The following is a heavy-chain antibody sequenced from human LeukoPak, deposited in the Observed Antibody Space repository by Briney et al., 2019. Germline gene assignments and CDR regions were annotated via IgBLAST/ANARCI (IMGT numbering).Heavy chain of an antibody. CDR1: GYTFTSYG. CDR2: ISAYNGNT. CDR3: ARWGIAAAGTGGDWFDP. V-gene: IGHV1-18*01. J-gene: IGHJ5*02. Sequence: ASVKVSCKASGYTFTSYGISWVRQAPGQGLEWMGWISAYNGNTNYAQKLQGRVTMTTDTSTSTVYMELRSLRSDDTAVYYCARWGIAAAGTGGDWFDPWGQGTLVTVSS. D-gene: IGHD6-13*01.